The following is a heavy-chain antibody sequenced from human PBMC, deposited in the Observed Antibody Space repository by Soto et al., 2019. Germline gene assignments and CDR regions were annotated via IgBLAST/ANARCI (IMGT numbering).Heavy chain of an antibody. CDR1: GFSFSSFF. V-gene: IGHV3-74*01. D-gene: IGHD3-22*01. Sequence: GGSLSLSCEASGFSFSSFFMHWVRQGPGKGLEWVSRISNDGTGTTYADSVQGRFTVSRDNSKTTVYLQMNRLRPEDTAVYFCVRDQDSRGYSVFNLWGQGTMVTVSS. CDR2: ISNDGTGT. J-gene: IGHJ3*01. CDR3: VRDQDSRGYSVFNL.